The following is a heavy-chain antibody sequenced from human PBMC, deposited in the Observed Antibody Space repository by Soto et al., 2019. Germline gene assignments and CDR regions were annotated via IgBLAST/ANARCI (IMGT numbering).Heavy chain of an antibody. CDR1: GGSISSYY. CDR3: ARVPNVNWNLYYDDYYMDV. D-gene: IGHD1-1*01. J-gene: IGHJ6*03. CDR2: IYYSGST. V-gene: IGHV4-59*01. Sequence: QVQLQESGPGLVKPSETLSLTCTVSGGSISSYYWSWIRQPPGKGLEWIGYIYYSGSTNYNPSLTGRAAISVVTSKNQFSLELSSMTAADTAVYYSARVPNVNWNLYYDDYYMDVWGKGTTVTLSS.